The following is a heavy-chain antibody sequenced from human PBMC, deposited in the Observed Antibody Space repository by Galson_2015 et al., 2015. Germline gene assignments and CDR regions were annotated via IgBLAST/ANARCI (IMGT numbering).Heavy chain of an antibody. D-gene: IGHD1-26*01. J-gene: IGHJ1*01. V-gene: IGHV1-45*02. CDR1: GYTLTELS. Sequence: SVKVSCKVSGYTLTELSMHWVRQAPGQALEWMGWITPFNGNTNYAQKFQDRVTITRDRSMSTAYMELSSLRSEDTAMYYCASPDGSSWWELQQWGQGTLVTVSS. CDR2: ITPFNGNT. CDR3: ASPDGSSWWELQQ.